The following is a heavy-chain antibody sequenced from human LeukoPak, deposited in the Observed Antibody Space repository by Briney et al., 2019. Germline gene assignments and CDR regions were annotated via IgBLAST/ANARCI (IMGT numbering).Heavy chain of an antibody. J-gene: IGHJ4*02. Sequence: GGSLRLSCAASGFTFSSYAMTWVRQAPVKGLEWLSGVPDTGGNTYHADSVKGRFTISRDNSKNTVYLEMNSLRVEATAVYYCAKGTVRSCSGPSCYPLDSWGQGTLVTVSS. V-gene: IGHV3-23*01. CDR3: AKGTVRSCSGPSCYPLDS. CDR2: VPDTGGNT. CDR1: GFTFSSYA. D-gene: IGHD2-15*01.